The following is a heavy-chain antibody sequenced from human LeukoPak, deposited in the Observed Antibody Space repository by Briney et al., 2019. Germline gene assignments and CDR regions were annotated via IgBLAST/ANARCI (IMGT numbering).Heavy chain of an antibody. CDR3: ARRSGSSSWHIDY. D-gene: IGHD2-15*01. V-gene: IGHV3-48*02. CDR1: GFTFSSYS. CDR2: ISGSSNTI. Sequence: TGGSLRLSCAASGFTFSSYSMKWVRQAPGKGLEWVSYISGSSNTIYYADSVKGRFTISRDNAKNSLYLQMNSLRDEDTAVYYCARRSGSSSWHIDYWSQGTLVTVSS. J-gene: IGHJ4*02.